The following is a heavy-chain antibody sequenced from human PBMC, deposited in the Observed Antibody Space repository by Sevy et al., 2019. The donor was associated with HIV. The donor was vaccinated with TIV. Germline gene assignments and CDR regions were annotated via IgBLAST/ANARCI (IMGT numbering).Heavy chain of an antibody. CDR2: FYSTGST. CDR1: GGSISSSSYY. D-gene: IGHD6-19*01. CDR3: ATPRASGWYEGTGGYFDF. Sequence: SETLSLICSVSGGSISSSSYYWGWIRQPPGKGLEWIGSFYSTGSTSYNPSLRSRVTVSADTSKNQLPLKVFSVTAADPAVYYCATPRASGWYEGTGGYFDFWGRGTLVTVSS. J-gene: IGHJ2*01. V-gene: IGHV4-39*01.